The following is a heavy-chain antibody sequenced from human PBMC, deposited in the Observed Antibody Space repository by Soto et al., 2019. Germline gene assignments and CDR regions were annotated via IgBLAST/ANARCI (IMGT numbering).Heavy chain of an antibody. CDR2: ISGSGGST. CDR3: AKHLWFGELT. Sequence: EVPLLESGGGLVQPGGSLRLSCAASGFTFSSYAMSWVRQAPGTGLEWASAISGSGGSTYYADSVKGRFTISRDNSKNTLYLQMNSLRAEDTDVYYCAKHLWFGELTWGQGTLVTVSS. D-gene: IGHD3-10*01. V-gene: IGHV3-23*01. J-gene: IGHJ5*02. CDR1: GFTFSSYA.